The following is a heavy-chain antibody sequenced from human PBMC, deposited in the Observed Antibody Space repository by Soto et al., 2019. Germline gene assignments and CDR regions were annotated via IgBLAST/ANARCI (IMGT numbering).Heavy chain of an antibody. Sequence: SETLSLTCAVSGGSISSSNWWSWVRQPPGKGLEWIGEIYHSGSTNYNPSLKSRVTISVDKSKNQFSLKLSSVTAADTAVYYCASKSCDSRTPLVYWGQGTLVTAPQ. CDR1: GGSISSSNW. CDR2: IYHSGST. V-gene: IGHV4-4*02. J-gene: IGHJ4*02. D-gene: IGHD3-22*01. CDR3: ASKSCDSRTPLVY.